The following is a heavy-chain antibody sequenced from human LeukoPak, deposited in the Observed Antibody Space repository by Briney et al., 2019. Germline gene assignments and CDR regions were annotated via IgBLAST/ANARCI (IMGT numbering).Heavy chain of an antibody. CDR1: GFTFSSYT. CDR2: ITTSDGNT. Sequence: GGSLRLSCAASGFTFSSYTMSWVRQAPGKGLEWVSTITTSDGNTYYADSVKGRFTVSRDNSKNTLFLQMNSLRAEDTAAYYCAKDGGLWVSAHWGDSWGRGTLVTVSS. CDR3: AKDGGLWVSAHWGDS. J-gene: IGHJ4*02. D-gene: IGHD7-27*01. V-gene: IGHV3-23*01.